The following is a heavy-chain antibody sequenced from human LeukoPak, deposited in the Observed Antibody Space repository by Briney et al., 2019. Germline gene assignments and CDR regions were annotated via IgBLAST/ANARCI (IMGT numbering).Heavy chain of an antibody. Sequence: SVKVSCKASGGTSSSYAISWVRQAPGQGLEWMGRIIPILGIANYAQKFQGRVTITADKSTSTAYMELSSLRSEDTAVYYCARGGDGSGSLDYWGQGTLVTVSS. J-gene: IGHJ4*02. D-gene: IGHD3-10*01. V-gene: IGHV1-69*04. CDR3: ARGGDGSGSLDY. CDR1: GGTSSSYA. CDR2: IIPILGIA.